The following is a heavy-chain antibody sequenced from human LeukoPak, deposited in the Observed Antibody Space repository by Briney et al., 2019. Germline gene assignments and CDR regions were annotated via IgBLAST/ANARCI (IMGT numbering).Heavy chain of an antibody. D-gene: IGHD6-25*01. CDR1: GGSFSGYY. CDR2: INHTGST. Sequence: SETLSLTCAVYGGSFSGYYWNWVRQPPGKGLEWIGEINHTGSTNYNPSLKSRVTISVDMSKNQFSLKLSSVTAADTAVYYCAWGNRSGSPDYWGQGTLVTVSS. CDR3: AWGNRSGSPDY. J-gene: IGHJ4*02. V-gene: IGHV4-34*01.